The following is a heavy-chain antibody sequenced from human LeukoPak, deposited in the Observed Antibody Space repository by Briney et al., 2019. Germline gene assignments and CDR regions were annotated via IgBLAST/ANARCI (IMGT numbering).Heavy chain of an antibody. J-gene: IGHJ5*02. D-gene: IGHD6-19*01. Sequence: SVKVSCKASGGTFSSYAISWVRQAPGQGLEWMGGIIPIFGTANYAQKFQGRVTITADESTSTAYMELSSLISEDTAVYYCARGRSSGWSNWFDPWGQGTLVTVSS. V-gene: IGHV1-69*01. CDR1: GGTFSSYA. CDR3: ARGRSSGWSNWFDP. CDR2: IIPIFGTA.